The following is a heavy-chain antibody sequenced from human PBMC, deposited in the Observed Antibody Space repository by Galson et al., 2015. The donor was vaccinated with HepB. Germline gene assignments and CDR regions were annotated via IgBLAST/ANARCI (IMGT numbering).Heavy chain of an antibody. CDR3: ARGWDTDVTSNFDY. J-gene: IGHJ4*02. D-gene: IGHD5-18*01. CDR2: IKQDGSEK. V-gene: IGHV3-7*03. CDR1: GFTYNNYW. Sequence: SLRLSCAVSGFTYNNYWVSWVRQAPGRGLEWVANIKQDGSEKYYVDSVEGRFTVSRDNAKKTLYLDMNALSVEDTAVYYCARGWDTDVTSNFDYWGQGALVTASS.